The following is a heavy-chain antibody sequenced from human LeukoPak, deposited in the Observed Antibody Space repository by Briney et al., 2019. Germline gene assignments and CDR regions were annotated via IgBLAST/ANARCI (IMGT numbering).Heavy chain of an antibody. CDR3: AKASRGYDILTGFGDAFDI. Sequence: GGSLRLSCAASGFTFSNYWMHWVRQVPGKGLVCVSRINIDGTSTSYADSVKGRFTISRDNAKNALYLQMNSLRAEDTALYYCAKASRGYDILTGFGDAFDIWGQGTMVTVSS. CDR1: GFTFSNYW. CDR2: INIDGTST. J-gene: IGHJ3*02. V-gene: IGHV3-74*01. D-gene: IGHD3-9*01.